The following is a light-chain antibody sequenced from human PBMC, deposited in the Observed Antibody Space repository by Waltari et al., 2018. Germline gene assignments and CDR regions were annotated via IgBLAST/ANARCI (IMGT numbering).Light chain of an antibody. J-gene: IGKJ1*01. CDR2: AAT. CDR3: LQHNSYPRT. V-gene: IGKV1-17*01. CDR1: QGISSY. Sequence: DIQMTQSPSSLSASVGDTVTITCRASQGISSYLNWFQQKPGKAPKLLIYAATTLQSGVPSRFSGSGSGTEFTLIISSLQPEDFAAYYCLQHNSYPRTFGQGTKVEIK.